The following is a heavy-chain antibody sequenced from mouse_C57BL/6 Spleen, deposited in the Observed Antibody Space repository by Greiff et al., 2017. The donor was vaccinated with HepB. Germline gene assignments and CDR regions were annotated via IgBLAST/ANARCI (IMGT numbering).Heavy chain of an antibody. Sequence: DVQLVESGGGLVKPGGSLKLSCAASGFTFSSYAMSWVRQTPEKRLEWVATISDGGSYTYYPDNVKGRFTISRDNAKNNLYLQMSHLKSEDTAMYYCARDPPYHGSSWYFDVWGTGTTVTVSS. CDR2: ISDGGSYT. CDR1: GFTFSSYA. CDR3: ARDPPYHGSSWYFDV. V-gene: IGHV5-4*01. D-gene: IGHD1-1*01. J-gene: IGHJ1*03.